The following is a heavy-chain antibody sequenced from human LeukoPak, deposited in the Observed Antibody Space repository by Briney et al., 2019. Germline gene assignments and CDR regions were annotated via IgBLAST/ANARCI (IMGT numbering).Heavy chain of an antibody. CDR3: ARDRRGGYYGMDV. CDR1: GYTFTSYY. D-gene: IGHD3-10*01. CDR2: INPSGGST. Sequence: ASVKVSCKASGYTFTSYYMHWVRQAPGQGLEWMGIINPSGGSTSYAQKFQGRVTMTRDTSTSTAYIELSGLRSEDTAVYYCARDRRGGYYGMDVWGQGTTVTVSS. J-gene: IGHJ6*02. V-gene: IGHV1-46*01.